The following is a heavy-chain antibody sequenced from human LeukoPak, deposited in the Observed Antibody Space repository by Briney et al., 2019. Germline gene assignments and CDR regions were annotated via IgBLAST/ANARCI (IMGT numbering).Heavy chain of an antibody. CDR1: AYSINAGYH. D-gene: IGHD1-26*01. V-gene: IGHV4-38-2*02. CDR3: ARDRGGATDFDF. J-gene: IGHJ4*02. Sequence: SETLSLTCIVSAYSINAGYHWGWGRQAPGEGLWDIGSINQRGYTFFNTSLKSRLTQSFDKSKNQLSLRLNCVTAADPAVYLCARDRGGATDFDFWGQGILVTVSS. CDR2: INQRGYT.